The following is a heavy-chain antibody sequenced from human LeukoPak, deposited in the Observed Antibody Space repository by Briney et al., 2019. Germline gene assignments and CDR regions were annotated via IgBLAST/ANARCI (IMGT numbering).Heavy chain of an antibody. CDR3: ARHPIGPPSSGYYGNDAFDI. D-gene: IGHD3-22*01. Sequence: SETLSLTCTVSGGSISSSYYYWGWIRQPPGKGLEWIGSIYYSGSTYYNPSLKSRVTISVDTSKNQFSLKLSSVTAADTAVYYCARHPIGPPSSGYYGNDAFDIWGQGTMVTVSS. CDR2: IYYSGST. CDR1: GGSISSSYYY. J-gene: IGHJ3*02. V-gene: IGHV4-39*01.